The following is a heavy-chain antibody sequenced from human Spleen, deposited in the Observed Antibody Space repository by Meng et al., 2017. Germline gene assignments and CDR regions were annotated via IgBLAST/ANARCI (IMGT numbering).Heavy chain of an antibody. CDR2: ISGSGHST. Sequence: GGSLRLSCAASGFSFSSYAMTWVRQAPGKGLEWVSAISGSGHSTYYADSVNGRVTISRDNSKNILYLQMNSLRVEDTAVYYCARSLQYYVPDFWGQGTLVTVSS. CDR3: ARSLQYYVPDF. CDR1: GFSFSSYA. J-gene: IGHJ4*02. V-gene: IGHV3-23*01. D-gene: IGHD3-16*01.